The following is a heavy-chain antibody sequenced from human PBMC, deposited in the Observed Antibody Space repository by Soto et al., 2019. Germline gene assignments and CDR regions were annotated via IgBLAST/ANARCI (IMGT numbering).Heavy chain of an antibody. V-gene: IGHV3-23*01. J-gene: IGHJ6*03. CDR1: GFTFSSYA. CDR2: ISGSGGST. D-gene: IGHD3-16*01. CDR3: AKGPRVITFMDV. Sequence: GGSLRLSCAASGFTFSSYAMSWARQAPGKGLEWVSAISGSGGSTYYADSVKGRFTISRDNSKNTLYLQMNSLRAEDTAVYYCAKGPRVITFMDVWGKGTTVTVSS.